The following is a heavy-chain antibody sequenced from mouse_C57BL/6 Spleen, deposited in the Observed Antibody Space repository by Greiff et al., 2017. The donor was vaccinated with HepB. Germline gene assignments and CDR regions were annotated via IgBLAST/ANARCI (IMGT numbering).Heavy chain of an antibody. CDR1: GFTFSDYG. D-gene: IGHD2-3*01. CDR2: ISSGSSTI. J-gene: IGHJ4*01. CDR3: ARRGRWLLPDAMDY. V-gene: IGHV5-17*01. Sequence: VQLKQSGGGLVKPGGSLKLSCAASGFTFSDYGMHWVRQAPEKGLEWVAYISSGSSTIYYADTVKGRFTISRDNAKNTLFLQMTSLRSEDTAMYYCARRGRWLLPDAMDYWGQGTSVTVSS.